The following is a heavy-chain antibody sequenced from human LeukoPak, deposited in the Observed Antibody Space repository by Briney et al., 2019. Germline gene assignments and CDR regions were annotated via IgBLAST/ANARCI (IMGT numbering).Heavy chain of an antibody. V-gene: IGHV3-23*01. CDR1: GFTFNTYA. CDR2: ISGSGGST. Sequence: PGGSLRLSCAASGFTFNTYAMTWVRQAPGKGLEWVSAISGSGGSTYYADSVKGRFTISRDNSKNTLYLQMNSLRAEDTAVYYCAKDGEYCTNGVCYIDYWGQGTLVTVSS. J-gene: IGHJ4*02. D-gene: IGHD2-8*01. CDR3: AKDGEYCTNGVCYIDY.